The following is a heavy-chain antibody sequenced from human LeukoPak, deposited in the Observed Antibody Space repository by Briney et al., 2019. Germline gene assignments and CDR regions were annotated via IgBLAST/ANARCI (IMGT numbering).Heavy chain of an antibody. CDR1: GYTFTSYD. CDR3: VGDNYGLGSLDY. D-gene: IGHD3-10*01. V-gene: IGHV1-8*01. CDR2: MNPNSGNT. J-gene: IGHJ4*02. Sequence: ASVKVSCKASGYTFTSYDINWVRQATGQGLEWMGWMNPNSGNTGYAQKFQGRVTMTRNTSISTAYMELSSLRSEDTAVYYCVGDNYGLGSLDYWGQGTLVTVSS.